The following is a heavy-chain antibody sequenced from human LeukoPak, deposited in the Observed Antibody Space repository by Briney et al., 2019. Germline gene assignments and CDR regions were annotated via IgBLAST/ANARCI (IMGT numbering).Heavy chain of an antibody. J-gene: IGHJ4*02. CDR3: AKKVGAAAGATPVDY. D-gene: IGHD6-13*01. Sequence: PGGSLRLSCAASGFTFDDYAMHWVRQAPGKGLEWVSYISSSSSTIYYADSVKGRFTISRDNAKNSLYLQMNSLRAEDTAVYYCAKKVGAAAGATPVDYWGQGTLVTVSS. CDR1: GFTFDDYA. CDR2: ISSSSSTI. V-gene: IGHV3-48*01.